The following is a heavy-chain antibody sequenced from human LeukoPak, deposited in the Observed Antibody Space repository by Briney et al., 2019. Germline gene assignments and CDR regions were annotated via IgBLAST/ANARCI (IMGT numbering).Heavy chain of an antibody. J-gene: IGHJ5*02. CDR2: IIPIFGTA. D-gene: IGHD2-2*01. Sequence: ASVKVSCKASGGTFSSYAISWVRQAPGQGLEWMGGIIPIFGTANYAQKFQGRVTITADESTSTDYMELSSLRSEDTAVYYCARAIYCSSTSCSLYNWFDPWGQGTLVTVSS. CDR3: ARAIYCSSTSCSLYNWFDP. CDR1: GGTFSSYA. V-gene: IGHV1-69*13.